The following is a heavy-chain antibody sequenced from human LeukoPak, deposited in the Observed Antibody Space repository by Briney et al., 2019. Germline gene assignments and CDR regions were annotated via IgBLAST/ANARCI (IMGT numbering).Heavy chain of an antibody. CDR3: AKGQTWASVYFDS. CDR2: ISSSGDDT. D-gene: IGHD7-27*01. V-gene: IGHV3-23*01. J-gene: IGHJ4*02. CDR1: GFTFSSYA. Sequence: SGGSLTLSCAASGFTFSSYAMSWVRQAPGKGLEYISAISSSGDDTLYADSVKGRFTISRDNFKNTLYLQMNSLRAEDTAVYYCAKGQTWASVYFDSWGQGTLVTVSS.